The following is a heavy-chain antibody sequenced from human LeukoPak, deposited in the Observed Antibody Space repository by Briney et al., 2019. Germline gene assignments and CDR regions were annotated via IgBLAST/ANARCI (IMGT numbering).Heavy chain of an antibody. V-gene: IGHV1-18*01. D-gene: IGHD3-22*01. CDR1: GYTFTSYA. CDR2: ISAYNGNT. Sequence: ASVKVSCKASGYTFTSYAMHWVRQAPGQGLEWMGWISAYNGNTNYAQKLQGRVTMTTDTSTCTAYMELRSLRSDDTAVYYCARDVADTAEYYYDSSPPGYWGQGTLVTVSS. CDR3: ARDVADTAEYYYDSSPPGY. J-gene: IGHJ4*02.